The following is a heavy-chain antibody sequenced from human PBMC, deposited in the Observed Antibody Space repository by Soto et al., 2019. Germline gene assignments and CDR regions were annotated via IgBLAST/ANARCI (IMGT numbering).Heavy chain of an antibody. Sequence: ASVKVSCKASGYTFTGYYMHWVRQAPGQGLEWMGWINPNSGGTNYAQKFQGRVTMTRDTSISTAYMELSRLRSDDTAVYYCARDLVYSYYYDSSGYSLSGLGAFDIWGQGTMVTVSS. CDR2: INPNSGGT. J-gene: IGHJ3*02. CDR1: GYTFTGYY. CDR3: ARDLVYSYYYDSSGYSLSGLGAFDI. D-gene: IGHD3-22*01. V-gene: IGHV1-2*02.